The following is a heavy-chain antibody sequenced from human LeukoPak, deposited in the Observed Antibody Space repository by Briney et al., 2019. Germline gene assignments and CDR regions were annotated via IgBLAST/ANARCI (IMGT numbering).Heavy chain of an antibody. CDR2: ISGSGGST. CDR1: GFTFSSYA. CDR3: AKGVTMVRGMNWFDP. D-gene: IGHD3-10*01. Sequence: GGSLRLPCAASGFTFSSYAMSWVRQAPGKGLEWVSAISGSGGSTYYADSVKGRFTISRDNSKNTLYLQMNSLRAEGTAVYYCAKGVTMVRGMNWFDPWGQGTLVTVSS. J-gene: IGHJ5*02. V-gene: IGHV3-23*01.